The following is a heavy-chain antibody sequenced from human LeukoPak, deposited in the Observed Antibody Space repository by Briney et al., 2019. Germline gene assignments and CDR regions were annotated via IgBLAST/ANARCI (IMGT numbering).Heavy chain of an antibody. CDR3: ARHAAPGGGDGLDY. D-gene: IGHD2-21*02. CDR1: GGSISSSSYY. Sequence: SETLSLTCTVPGGSISSSSYYWGWIRQPPGKGLEWIGSIYYSGSTYYNPSLKSRVTISVDTSKNQSSLKLSSVTAADTAVYYCARHAAPGGGDGLDYWGQGTLVTVSS. V-gene: IGHV4-39*01. CDR2: IYYSGST. J-gene: IGHJ4*02.